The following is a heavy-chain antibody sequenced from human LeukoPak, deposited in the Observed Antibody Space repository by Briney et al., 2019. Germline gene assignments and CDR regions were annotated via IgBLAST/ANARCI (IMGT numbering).Heavy chain of an antibody. Sequence: GGSLRLSCAASGFTFSSYAMSWVRQAPGKGLEWVSAISGSGGSTYYADSVKGRFTISRDNSKNTLYLQMNSLRAEDTAVYYCAKSPYCGGDCYSYYYYGMDLWGQGTTVTVSS. CDR2: ISGSGGST. CDR1: GFTFSSYA. V-gene: IGHV3-23*01. D-gene: IGHD2-21*02. J-gene: IGHJ6*02. CDR3: AKSPYCGGDCYSYYYYGMDL.